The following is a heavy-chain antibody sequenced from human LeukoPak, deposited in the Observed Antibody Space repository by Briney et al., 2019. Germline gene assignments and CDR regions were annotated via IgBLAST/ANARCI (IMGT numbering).Heavy chain of an antibody. CDR1: GFTFSSYS. D-gene: IGHD1-1*01. J-gene: IGHJ3*02. V-gene: IGHV3-21*01. Sequence: GGSLRLSCAASGFTFSSYSMNWVRQAPGKGLEWVSSISSSSSYIYYADSVKGRFTISRDNAKNSLYLQMNSLRAEDTAVYYCARDTGTTGKKDAFDIWGHGTMVTVSS. CDR2: ISSSSSYI. CDR3: ARDTGTTGKKDAFDI.